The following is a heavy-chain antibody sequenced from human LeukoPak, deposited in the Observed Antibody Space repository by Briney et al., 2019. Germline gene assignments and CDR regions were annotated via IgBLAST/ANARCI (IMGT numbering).Heavy chain of an antibody. CDR2: IKLDGSEK. D-gene: IGHD3-3*01. J-gene: IGHJ4*02. Sequence: GGSLRLSCAASGFTVSSNYMSWVRQAPGKGLEWVANIKLDGSEKNYVDSVKGRFTISRDNTKNSLYLQMNSLRAEDTAVFYCARDQYDTWSRRGNFDSWGQGTLVIVSS. CDR3: ARDQYDTWSRRGNFDS. V-gene: IGHV3-7*03. CDR1: GFTVSSNY.